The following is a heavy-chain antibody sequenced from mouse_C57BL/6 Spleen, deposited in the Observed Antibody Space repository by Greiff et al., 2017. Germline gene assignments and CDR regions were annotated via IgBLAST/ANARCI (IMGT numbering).Heavy chain of an antibody. Sequence: VQLQQPGAELVKPGASVKLSCKASGYTFTSYWMHWVKQRPGQGLEWIGMIHPNSGSTNYNEKFKSKATLTVDKSSSTAYMQLSSLTSEDSAVXYCARDTTVVATDYWGQGTTLTVSS. CDR1: GYTFTSYW. CDR2: IHPNSGST. CDR3: ARDTTVVATDY. D-gene: IGHD1-1*01. V-gene: IGHV1-64*01. J-gene: IGHJ2*01.